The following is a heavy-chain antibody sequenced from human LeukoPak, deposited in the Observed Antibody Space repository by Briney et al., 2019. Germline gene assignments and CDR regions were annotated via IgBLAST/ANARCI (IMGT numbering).Heavy chain of an antibody. V-gene: IGHV3-53*01. CDR1: GFTVSSNY. Sequence: PGGSLRLSCAASGFTVSSNYMSWVRQAPGKGLEWVSVIYSGGSTYYADSVKGRFTISRDNSKNTPYLQMNSLRAEDTAVYYCARVPYGEYYFDYWGQGTLVTVSS. J-gene: IGHJ4*02. D-gene: IGHD3-10*01. CDR3: ARVPYGEYYFDY. CDR2: IYSGGST.